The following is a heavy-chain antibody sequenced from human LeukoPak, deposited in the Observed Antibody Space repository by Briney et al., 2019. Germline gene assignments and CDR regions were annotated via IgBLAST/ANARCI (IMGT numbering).Heavy chain of an antibody. CDR3: TTGGGYSGYDIDY. CDR1: GFTFSNAW. Sequence: GGSLRLSCAASGFTFSNAWMSWVRQAPGKGLEWVGRIKSKTDGGTTDYAAPVKGRFTISRDDSKNTLYLQMNSLKTEDTAVYYCTTGGGYSGYDIDYWGQGTLVTASS. J-gene: IGHJ4*02. D-gene: IGHD5-12*01. CDR2: IKSKTDGGTT. V-gene: IGHV3-15*01.